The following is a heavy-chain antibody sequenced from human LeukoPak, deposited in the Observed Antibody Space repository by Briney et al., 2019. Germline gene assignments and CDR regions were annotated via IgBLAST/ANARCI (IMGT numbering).Heavy chain of an antibody. CDR1: GGSFSGYY. D-gene: IGHD2-2*01. CDR2: INHSGST. V-gene: IGHV4-34*01. Sequence: SETLSLTCAVYGGSFSGYYWSWIRRPPGKGLEWIGEINHSGSTNYNPSLKSRVTISVDTSRNQFSLKLSSVTAADTAVYYCARTTKYQFKWAGFDPWGQGTLVTVSS. CDR3: ARTTKYQFKWAGFDP. J-gene: IGHJ5*02.